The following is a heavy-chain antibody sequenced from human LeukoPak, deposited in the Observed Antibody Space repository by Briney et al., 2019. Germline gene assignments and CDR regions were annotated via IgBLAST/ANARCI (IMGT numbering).Heavy chain of an antibody. CDR3: ARDRGDCSSTSCPEGYYYYGMDV. CDR1: GFTFSSYG. CDR2: IWYDGSNK. Sequence: GRSLRLSCAASGFTFSSYGMHWVRQAPGKGLEWVAVIWYDGSNKYYADSVKGRFTISRDNSKNTLYLQMSSLRAEDTAVYYCARDRGDCSSTSCPEGYYYYGMDVWGKGTTVTVSS. V-gene: IGHV3-33*01. D-gene: IGHD2-2*01. J-gene: IGHJ6*04.